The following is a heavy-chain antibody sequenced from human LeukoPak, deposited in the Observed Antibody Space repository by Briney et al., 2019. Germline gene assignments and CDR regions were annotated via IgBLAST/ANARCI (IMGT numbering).Heavy chain of an antibody. Sequence: PGGSLRLSCAASGFTFSSYAMHWVRQAPGKGLEWVAVISYDGSNKYYADSVKGRFTISRDNAKNSLYLQMNSLRAEDTAVYYCARISGSYYGPPDYWGQGTLVTVSS. V-gene: IGHV3-30-3*01. CDR3: ARISGSYYGPPDY. CDR1: GFTFSSYA. CDR2: ISYDGSNK. J-gene: IGHJ4*02. D-gene: IGHD3-10*01.